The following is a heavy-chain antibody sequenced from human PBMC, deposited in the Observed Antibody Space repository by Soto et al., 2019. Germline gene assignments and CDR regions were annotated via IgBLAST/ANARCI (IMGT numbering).Heavy chain of an antibody. J-gene: IGHJ6*02. CDR1: GGSISSGGFY. CDR2: ILYTGST. Sequence: QVQLQESGPGLVKPSQTLSLTCTVSGGSISSGGFYWSWIRQHPGKVLEWVGYILYTGSTNNNPAPKSRVTISLDTSKNKFSRKRSSVTAADTAVYYCATGGDSSTSSGHFFYGMDVWCQGTTVTVSS. CDR3: ATGGDSSTSSGHFFYGMDV. V-gene: IGHV4-31*03. D-gene: IGHD6-6*01.